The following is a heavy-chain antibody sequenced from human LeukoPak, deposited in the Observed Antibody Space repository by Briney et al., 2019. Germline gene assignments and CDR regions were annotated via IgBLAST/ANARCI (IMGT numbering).Heavy chain of an antibody. V-gene: IGHV4-34*01. Sequence: SETLSLTCAVYGGSFSGYYWSWIRQPPGKGLEWIGEINHSGSTNYNPSLKSRVTISVDTSKNQFSLKLSSVTAADTAVYYCAGGGVDTAMGNDYWGQGTLVTVSS. D-gene: IGHD5-18*01. CDR3: AGGGVDTAMGNDY. CDR1: GGSFSGYY. J-gene: IGHJ4*02. CDR2: INHSGST.